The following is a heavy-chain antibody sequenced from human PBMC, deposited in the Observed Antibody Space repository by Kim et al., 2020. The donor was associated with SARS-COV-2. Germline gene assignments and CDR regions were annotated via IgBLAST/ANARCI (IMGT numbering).Heavy chain of an antibody. D-gene: IGHD3-10*01. CDR2: INPSGGST. Sequence: ASVKVSCKASGYTFTSYYMHWVRQAPGQGLEWMGIINPSGGSTSYAQKFQGRVTMTRDTSTSTVYMELSSLRSEDTAVYYCAREWSLWFGESYYYGMDVWGQGTTVTVSS. V-gene: IGHV1-46*01. CDR1: GYTFTSYY. J-gene: IGHJ6*02. CDR3: AREWSLWFGESYYYGMDV.